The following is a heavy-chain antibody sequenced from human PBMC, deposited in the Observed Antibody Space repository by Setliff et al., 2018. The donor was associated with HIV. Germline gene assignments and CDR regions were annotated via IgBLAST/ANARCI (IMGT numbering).Heavy chain of an antibody. V-gene: IGHV1-18*01. CDR1: GYNFPTYG. J-gene: IGHJ6*03. CDR3: ARVPVSNYYYYMDV. CDR2: TSGYNDDT. Sequence: GASVKVSCKASGYNFPTYGISWVRQAPGQGLEWVGWTSGYNDDTNYAQKFQGRVSMTTDTSTNIAYLEMGSLRSADSAVYYCARVPVSNYYYYMDVWGKGTTVTVSS.